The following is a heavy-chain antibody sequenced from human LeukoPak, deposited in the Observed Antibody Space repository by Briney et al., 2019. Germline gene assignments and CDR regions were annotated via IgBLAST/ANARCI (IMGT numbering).Heavy chain of an antibody. V-gene: IGHV3-23*01. CDR1: GFTFSSYA. CDR3: AKNTYGSGSPTDY. D-gene: IGHD3-10*01. CDR2: ISGSGGST. J-gene: IGHJ4*02. Sequence: GGSLRLSCAASGFTFSSYAMSWVRQAPGKGLEWVSAISGSGGSTYYADTVKGRFTISRDNSKNTLYLQMNSLRAEDTAVYYCAKNTYGSGSPTDYWGQGTLVTVSS.